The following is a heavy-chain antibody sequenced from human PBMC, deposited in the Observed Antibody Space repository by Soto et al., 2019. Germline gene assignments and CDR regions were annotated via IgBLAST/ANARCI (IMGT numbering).Heavy chain of an antibody. J-gene: IGHJ6*02. D-gene: IGHD3-10*01. CDR2: IIPIFGTA. Sequence: QVQLVQSGAEVKKPGSSVKVSCKASGGTFSSYAISWVRQAPGQGLEWMGGIIPIFGTANYAQKFQGRVTITADESTSTAYMELSRLRSEDTAVYYCARDQWDGSGSYLGRAPGFGYYYGMDVWGQGTTVTVSS. CDR3: ARDQWDGSGSYLGRAPGFGYYYGMDV. CDR1: GGTFSSYA. V-gene: IGHV1-69*01.